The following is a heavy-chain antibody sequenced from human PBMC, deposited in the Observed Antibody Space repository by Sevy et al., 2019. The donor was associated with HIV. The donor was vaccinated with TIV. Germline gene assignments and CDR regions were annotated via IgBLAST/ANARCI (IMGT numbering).Heavy chain of an antibody. D-gene: IGHD5-12*01. Sequence: SETLSLTCDVSGGSVSNGDYYWSWIRQPPGKGLEWFGYIHYSGSAYYNPFLKSRVTISIDTSKNQFSLKLRSVTAADTATYYCASKRGYSHGPFESWGPGTLVTVSS. CDR2: IHYSGSA. CDR1: GGSVSNGDYY. J-gene: IGHJ4*02. V-gene: IGHV4-30-4*01. CDR3: ASKRGYSHGPFES.